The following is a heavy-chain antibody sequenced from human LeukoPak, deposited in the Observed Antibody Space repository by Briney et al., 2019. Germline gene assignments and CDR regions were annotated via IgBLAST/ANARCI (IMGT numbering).Heavy chain of an antibody. V-gene: IGHV4-4*07. D-gene: IGHD1/OR15-1a*01. CDR2: IYTSGST. CDR1: GGSISSYY. CDR3: ARATKAAGYYYYYYMDV. Sequence: TSETLSLTCTVSGGSISSYYWSWIRQPAGKGLEWIGRIYTSGSTNYNPSLKSRVTMSVDTSKNQFSLKLSSVTAADTAVYYCARATKAAGYYYYYYMDVWGKGTTVTVSS. J-gene: IGHJ6*03.